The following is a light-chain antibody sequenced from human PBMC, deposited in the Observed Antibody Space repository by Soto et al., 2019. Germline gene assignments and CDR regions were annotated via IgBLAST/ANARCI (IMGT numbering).Light chain of an antibody. CDR2: DAS. CDR1: QSVSSY. CDR3: QRRSNWPAT. Sequence: EIVLTQSPATLSLSPGERATLSCRASQSVSSYLAWYHQKPGQAPRLLIYDASNRATGIPARFSGSGSGTDFTLTISSLEPEDFAVYYCQRRSNWPATFGEGTKVEIK. V-gene: IGKV3-11*01. J-gene: IGKJ1*01.